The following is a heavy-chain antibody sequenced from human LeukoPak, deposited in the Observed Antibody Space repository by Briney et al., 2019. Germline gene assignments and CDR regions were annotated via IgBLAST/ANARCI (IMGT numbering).Heavy chain of an antibody. Sequence: KPGGSLRVSCAASGFKFSDYYMTWIRQAPGKGLEWVSYISSSGDTIYYADSVKGRSTISRDNAKNSVYLQMNSLRAEDTAIYYCARDEYGWGKFDYWGQGTLVTVSS. CDR1: GFKFSDYY. D-gene: IGHD3-10*01. CDR3: ARDEYGWGKFDY. V-gene: IGHV3-11*01. CDR2: ISSSGDTI. J-gene: IGHJ4*02.